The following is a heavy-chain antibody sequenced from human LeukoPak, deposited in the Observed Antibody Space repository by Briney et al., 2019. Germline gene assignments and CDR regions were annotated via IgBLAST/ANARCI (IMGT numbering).Heavy chain of an antibody. D-gene: IGHD6-13*01. CDR3: ARDRIVSSGTGWFDP. J-gene: IGHJ5*02. V-gene: IGHV3-7*01. Sequence: PGGSLRLSCAASEFTFSSYGMHWVRQAPGKGLEWVANIKQDGSEKYYVDSVKGRFTISRDNTKNSLYLQMNNLRVEDTAVYYCARDRIVSSGTGWFDPWGQGTLVTVSS. CDR2: IKQDGSEK. CDR1: EFTFSSYG.